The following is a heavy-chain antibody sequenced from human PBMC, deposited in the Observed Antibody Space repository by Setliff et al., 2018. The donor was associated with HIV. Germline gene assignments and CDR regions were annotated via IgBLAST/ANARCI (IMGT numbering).Heavy chain of an antibody. CDR3: ASFYGDYGY. D-gene: IGHD3-10*01. V-gene: IGHV3-7*05. J-gene: IGHJ4*01. Sequence: GGSLRLSCAASGFSFSRYWMSWVRQAPGKGLEWVASIDHGIHYTASVQGRFTVSRDSANNLLFLQMNNLRDEDTAVYYCASFYGDYGYWGHGTQVTVSS. CDR1: GFSFSRYW. CDR2: IDHGI.